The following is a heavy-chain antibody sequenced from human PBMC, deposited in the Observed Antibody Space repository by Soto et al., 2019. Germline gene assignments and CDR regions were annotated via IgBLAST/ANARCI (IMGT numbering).Heavy chain of an antibody. CDR2: IIPTLGIA. D-gene: IGHD1-26*01. Sequence: QVQLVQSGAEVKKPGSSVKVSCKASGGTFSSYTISWVRQAPGQGLEWMGRIIPTLGIANYALKFQGRVTMTAGNSTSPAYMALSSLRSEDTAVYSCPYGSVGASAYWGQGTLVTVSS. CDR3: PYGSVGASAY. J-gene: IGHJ4*02. CDR1: GGTFSSYT. V-gene: IGHV1-69*02.